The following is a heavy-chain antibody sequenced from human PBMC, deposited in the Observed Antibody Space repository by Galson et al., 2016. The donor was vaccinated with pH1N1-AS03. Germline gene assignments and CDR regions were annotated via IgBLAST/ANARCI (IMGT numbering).Heavy chain of an antibody. D-gene: IGHD2-15*01. J-gene: IGHJ4*02. CDR3: ARGYCTGGSCYGQFDH. CDR1: GFTFRNYN. V-gene: IGHV3-48*01. CDR2: ITGGCDTI. Sequence: SLRLSCAASGFTFRNYNLNWVRQAPGKGLEWISYITGGCDTIFYADSVRGRFTISRDNAKNSVFLQMNSLRPDDTAVYYCARGYCTGGSCYGQFDHWGQGTLVTVSS.